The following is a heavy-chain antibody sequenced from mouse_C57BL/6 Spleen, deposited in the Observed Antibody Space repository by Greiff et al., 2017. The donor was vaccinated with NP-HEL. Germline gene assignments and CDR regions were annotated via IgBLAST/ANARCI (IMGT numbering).Heavy chain of an antibody. CDR3: TRSRDYAMDY. CDR1: GYTFTDYE. V-gene: IGHV1-15*01. CDR2: IDPETGGT. Sequence: QVHVKQSGAELVRPGASVTLSCKASGYTFTDYEMHWVKQTPVHGLEWIGAIDPETGGTAYNQKFKGKAILTADKSSSTAYMELRSLTSEDSAVYYCTRSRDYAMDYWGQGTSVTVSS. J-gene: IGHJ4*01.